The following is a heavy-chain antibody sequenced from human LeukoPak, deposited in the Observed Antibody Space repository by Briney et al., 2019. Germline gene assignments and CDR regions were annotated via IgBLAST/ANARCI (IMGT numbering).Heavy chain of an antibody. Sequence: PGGSLRLSCAVSGFIFSSYAMSWVRQAPGKGLEWVSVITGSGGTTYYADSVKGRFTISRDNSKKTLYLQMNSLRDEDTAVYYCAKDFRGSYYSFDCWGPGTLVTVSS. V-gene: IGHV3-23*01. CDR3: AKDFRGSYYSFDC. D-gene: IGHD1-26*01. CDR2: ITGSGGTT. CDR1: GFIFSSYA. J-gene: IGHJ4*02.